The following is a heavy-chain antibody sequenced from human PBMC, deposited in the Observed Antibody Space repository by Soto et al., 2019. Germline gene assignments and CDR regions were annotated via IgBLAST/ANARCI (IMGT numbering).Heavy chain of an antibody. CDR2: INSDGSST. V-gene: IGHV3-74*01. Sequence: EVQLVESGGGLVQPGGSLRLSCAASGFTFSSYWMHWVRQAPGKGLVWVSRINSDGSSTSYADSVKGRFTISRDNAKNTLYLQMNSLRAEDTAVYYCAREGYYYDSSGYPLGDAFDIWGQGTMVTVSS. J-gene: IGHJ3*02. D-gene: IGHD3-22*01. CDR3: AREGYYYDSSGYPLGDAFDI. CDR1: GFTFSSYW.